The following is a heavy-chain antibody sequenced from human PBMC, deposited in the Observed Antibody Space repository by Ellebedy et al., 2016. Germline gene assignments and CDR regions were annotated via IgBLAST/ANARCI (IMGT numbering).Heavy chain of an antibody. Sequence: ASVKVSCKASGYTFTSYYMHWVRQAPGQGLEWMGIINPSGGSTSYAQKFQGRVTMTRDTSTSTVYMELSSLRSEDTAVYYCACHPSSGLGSSGSDYWGQGTLVTVSS. CDR2: INPSGGST. CDR3: ACHPSSGLGSSGSDY. D-gene: IGHD3-22*01. J-gene: IGHJ4*02. V-gene: IGHV1-46*01. CDR1: GYTFTSYY.